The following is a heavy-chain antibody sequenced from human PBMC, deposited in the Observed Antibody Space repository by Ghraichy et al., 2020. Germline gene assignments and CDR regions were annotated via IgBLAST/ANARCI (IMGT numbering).Heavy chain of an antibody. J-gene: IGHJ6*03. Sequence: SETLSLTCAVYDASLNGYYWTWIRQPPGKGLEWIGEINQSGTTNYNPSLKSRVTISVDTTNYQFSLRLRSVTAADTALYYCARAHYIGSGRYARYRYQYYMDVWGKGTKVTVSS. D-gene: IGHD3-10*01. CDR1: DASLNGYY. CDR2: INQSGTT. CDR3: ARAHYIGSGRYARYRYQYYMDV. V-gene: IGHV4-34*01.